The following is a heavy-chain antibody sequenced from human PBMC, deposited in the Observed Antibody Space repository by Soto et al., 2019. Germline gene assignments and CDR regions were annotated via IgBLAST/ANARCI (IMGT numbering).Heavy chain of an antibody. V-gene: IGHV1-8*01. CDR3: ARERTRGFEP. CDR2: MNPNSGNT. Sequence: QVQLVQSGAEVKKPGASVKVSCKASGYTFTSYDINWVRQATGQGLEWMGWMNPNSGNTAYAQKFLGRVPMTRNTSISTAYMELRSLRSEDTAVYSCARERTRGFEPWGPGTLVTVSS. J-gene: IGHJ5*02. CDR1: GYTFTSYD.